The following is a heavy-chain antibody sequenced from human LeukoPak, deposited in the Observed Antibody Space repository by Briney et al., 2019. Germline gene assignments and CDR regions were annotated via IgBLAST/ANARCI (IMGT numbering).Heavy chain of an antibody. CDR2: IYYSGST. V-gene: IGHV4-59*08. Sequence: PSETLSLTCTVSGGLISSYYWSWIRQPPGKGLEWIGYIYYSGSTNYSPSLKSRVTISVDTSKNQFSLKLSSVTAADTAVYYCARHGIDDSGRYYGEFDYWGQGTLVTVSS. J-gene: IGHJ4*02. CDR1: GGLISSYY. D-gene: IGHD1-26*01. CDR3: ARHGIDDSGRYYGEFDY.